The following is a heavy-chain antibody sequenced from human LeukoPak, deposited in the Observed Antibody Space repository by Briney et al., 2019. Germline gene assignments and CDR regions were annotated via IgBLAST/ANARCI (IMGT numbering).Heavy chain of an antibody. D-gene: IGHD6-19*01. V-gene: IGHV3-64D*06. J-gene: IGHJ4*02. CDR1: RFTFSSYA. Sequence: GGSLRLSCSASRFTFSSYAMHWVRQAPGKGLEYVSTISSNGGTTYYADPVKDRFTISRDNSKNTLYLQMSSLRAEDTAVYYCVRGAYSSGWFLGYFDYWGQGTLVTVSS. CDR2: ISSNGGTT. CDR3: VRGAYSSGWFLGYFDY.